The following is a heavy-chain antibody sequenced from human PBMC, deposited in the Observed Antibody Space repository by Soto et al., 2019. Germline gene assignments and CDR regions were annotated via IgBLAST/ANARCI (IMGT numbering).Heavy chain of an antibody. D-gene: IGHD6-13*01. V-gene: IGHV4-59*08. CDR2: IFSTGTT. CDR3: ARHPQVPYFQQSLDY. Sequence: QVQLQESGPGLVKPSETLSLTCTVSGGSINNYYWSWIRQPPGKGLEWIAYIFSTGTTSYNPSLKSRVSASVDTSKNQVYLHLNSVTAADTAVYYCARHPQVPYFQQSLDYWGQGTLVTVSS. J-gene: IGHJ4*02. CDR1: GGSINNYY.